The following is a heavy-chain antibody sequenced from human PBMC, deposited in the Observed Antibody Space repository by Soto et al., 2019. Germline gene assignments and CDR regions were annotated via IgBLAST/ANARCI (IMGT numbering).Heavy chain of an antibody. V-gene: IGHV4-4*07. J-gene: IGHJ5*02. D-gene: IGHD6-13*01. CDR2: VYSSGTT. CDR3: ARLAGAGPYNWFDP. CDR1: GSSISGYY. Sequence: WETLSLTCTVYGSSISGYYWSCILQPAGKGLEWIGRVYSSGTTNYNPSLRSRVTLSVDTSKNQFSLKVMSVTAADTAVYYCARLAGAGPYNWFDPWGQGTLVTVS.